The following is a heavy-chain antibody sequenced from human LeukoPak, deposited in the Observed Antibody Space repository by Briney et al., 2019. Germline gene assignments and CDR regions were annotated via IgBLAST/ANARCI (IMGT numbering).Heavy chain of an antibody. CDR3: ARDSLGDRATFDL. J-gene: IGHJ5*02. V-gene: IGHV3-21*01. CDR1: GFTFSSYA. D-gene: IGHD3-16*01. Sequence: PGGSLRLSCAASGFTFSSYAMNWVRQAPGKGLEWVTSITSYSSYIYYADSVKGRLTISRDNAKNSLHLQMNSLRVEDTAVYYCARDSLGDRATFDLWGQGTLVTVSS. CDR2: ITSYSSYI.